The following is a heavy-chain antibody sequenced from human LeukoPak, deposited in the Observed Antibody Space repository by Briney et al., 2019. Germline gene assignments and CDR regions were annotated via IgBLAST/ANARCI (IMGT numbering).Heavy chain of an antibody. V-gene: IGHV1-69*05. J-gene: IGHJ1*01. CDR2: IIPIFGTA. CDR3: ARGRGKFRGSSQARRGAEYFQH. Sequence: ASVKVSCKASGGTFSSYAISWVRQAPGQGLEWMGRIIPIFGTANYAQKFQGRVTITTDESTSTAYMELSSLRSEDTAVYYCARGRGKFRGSSQARRGAEYFQHWGQGTLVTVSS. CDR1: GGTFSSYA. D-gene: IGHD6-13*01.